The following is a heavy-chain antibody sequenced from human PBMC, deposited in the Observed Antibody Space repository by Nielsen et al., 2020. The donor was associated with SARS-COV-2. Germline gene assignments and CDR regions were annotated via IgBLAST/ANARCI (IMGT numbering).Heavy chain of an antibody. V-gene: IGHV3-23*01. CDR1: ALTISSYA. Sequence: GSLQISCAASALTISSYAMSWVRQAPGKGLEWVSSISGSGGITYYGESVKGRFTISRDNSKNTLYLQMNSLRAEDTAIYYCAKDPSSWPFDHWGRGTLVTVSS. CDR2: ISGSGGIT. D-gene: IGHD6-13*01. J-gene: IGHJ4*02. CDR3: AKDPSSWPFDH.